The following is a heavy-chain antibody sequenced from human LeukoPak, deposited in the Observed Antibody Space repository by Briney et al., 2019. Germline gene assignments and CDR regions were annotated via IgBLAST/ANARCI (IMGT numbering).Heavy chain of an antibody. J-gene: IGHJ4*02. CDR3: ARQGGYYYDSSGYIDY. V-gene: IGHV4-4*09. Sequence: PSETLSLTCTVSGGSISSYYWSWIRQPPGKGLEWIGYIYTSGSTNYNPPLKSRVTISVDTSKNQFSLKLSSVTAADTAVYYCARQGGYYYDSSGYIDYWGQGTLVTVSS. CDR2: IYTSGST. CDR1: GGSISSYY. D-gene: IGHD3-22*01.